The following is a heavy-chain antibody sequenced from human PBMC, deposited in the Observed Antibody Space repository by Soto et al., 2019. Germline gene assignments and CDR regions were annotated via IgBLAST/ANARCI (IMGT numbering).Heavy chain of an antibody. D-gene: IGHD4-17*01. CDR3: ARGFRSFRTTVTELGDWDC. V-gene: IGHV1-46*01. Sequence: QVPLVQSGAEVKKPGASVKLSCKASGYTFTTYYMHWVRQAPGQRLEWMGIINPSGGTTTYAQKFLGAVSMTRDAATSTAYMELLSLRSEDTAVYYCARGFRSFRTTVTELGDWDCWGEGTLVAVSS. J-gene: IGHJ4*02. CDR2: INPSGGTT. CDR1: GYTFTTYY.